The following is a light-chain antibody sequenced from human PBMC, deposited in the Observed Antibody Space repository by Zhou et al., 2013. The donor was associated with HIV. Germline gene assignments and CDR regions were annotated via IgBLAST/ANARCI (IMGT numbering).Light chain of an antibody. CDR3: QQYYDFPWT. J-gene: IGKJ1*01. CDR1: QYISSY. CDR2: SAS. V-gene: IGKV1-8*01. Sequence: IRMTQSPSSLSASTGDRITLTCRASQYISSYVAWYQQKSGTAPKLLITSASTLQSDVPSRFSGSTSGTNFTLAISCLQSEDIATYFCQQYYDFPWTFGQGT.